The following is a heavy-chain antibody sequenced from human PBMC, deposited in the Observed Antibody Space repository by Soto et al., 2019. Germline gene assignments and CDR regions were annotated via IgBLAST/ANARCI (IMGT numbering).Heavy chain of an antibody. V-gene: IGHV3-72*01. CDR1: GFTFSDYY. J-gene: IGHJ6*02. Sequence: GGSLRLSCAASGFTFSDYYMDCVRHAPGKGLQCVARSRNKANGYTTEYAASVNGRFTISRDDSRNSLYLQMDSLTTEDTAVYFCVRDNRLGSSSAYGMDVWGQGTTVTVSS. CDR3: VRDNRLGSSSAYGMDV. D-gene: IGHD2-2*01. CDR2: SRNKANGYTT.